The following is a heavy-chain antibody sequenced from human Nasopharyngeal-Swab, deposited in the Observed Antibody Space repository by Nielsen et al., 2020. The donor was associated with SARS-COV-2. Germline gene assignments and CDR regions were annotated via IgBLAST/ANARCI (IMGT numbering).Heavy chain of an antibody. CDR1: GYTFTSYD. J-gene: IGHJ5*02. D-gene: IGHD2-2*01. V-gene: IGHV1-8*03. Sequence: ASVKVSCKASGYTFTSYDTNWVRQATGQGLEWMGWMNPNSGNTGYAQKFQGRVTITRNTSISTAYMELSSLRSEDTAVYYCARKGRYCSSTSCGNWFDPWGQGTLVTVSS. CDR2: MNPNSGNT. CDR3: ARKGRYCSSTSCGNWFDP.